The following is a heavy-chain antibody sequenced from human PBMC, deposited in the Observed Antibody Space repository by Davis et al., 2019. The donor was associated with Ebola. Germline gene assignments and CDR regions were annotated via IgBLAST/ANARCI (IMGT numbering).Heavy chain of an antibody. CDR1: GFTFSSYG. CDR2: ISYDGSNK. Sequence: GESLKISCAASGFTFSSYGMHWVRQAPGKGLEWVAVISYDGSNKYYADSVKGRFTISRDNSKNTLYLQMNSLRAEDTAVYYCARDQGATVAKYYFDYWGQGTLVTVSS. D-gene: IGHD4-23*01. J-gene: IGHJ4*02. V-gene: IGHV3-30*03. CDR3: ARDQGATVAKYYFDY.